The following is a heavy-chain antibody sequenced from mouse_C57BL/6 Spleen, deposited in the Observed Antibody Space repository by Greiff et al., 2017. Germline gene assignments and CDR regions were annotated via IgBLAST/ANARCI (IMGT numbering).Heavy chain of an antibody. J-gene: IGHJ2*01. V-gene: IGHV1-15*01. CDR3: TRGNDGRIR. CDR2: IDPETGGT. Sequence: QVQLKQSGAELVRPGASVTLSCKASGYTFTDYEMHWVKQTPVHGLEWIGAIDPETGGTAYTQKFKGKAILTADKSSSTAYMELRSLTSEDSAVYYCTRGNDGRIRWGQGTTLTVAS. CDR1: GYTFTDYE. D-gene: IGHD2-3*01.